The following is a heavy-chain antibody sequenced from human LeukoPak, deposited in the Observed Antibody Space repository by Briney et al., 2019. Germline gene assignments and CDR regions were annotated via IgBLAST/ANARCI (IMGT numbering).Heavy chain of an antibody. CDR1: GFTFSSYG. CDR3: ARVLQWLVFNDY. Sequence: GGSLRLSCAASGFTFSSYGMHWVRQAPGKGLEWVAVIWYDGSNKYYADSVKGRFTISRDNSKNTLYLQMNSLRAEDTAVYYCARVLQWLVFNDYWGQGTLVTVSS. D-gene: IGHD6-19*01. CDR2: IWYDGSNK. V-gene: IGHV3-33*01. J-gene: IGHJ4*02.